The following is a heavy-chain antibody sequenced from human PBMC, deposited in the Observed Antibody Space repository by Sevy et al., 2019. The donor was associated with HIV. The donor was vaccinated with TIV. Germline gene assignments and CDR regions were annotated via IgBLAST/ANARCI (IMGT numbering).Heavy chain of an antibody. V-gene: IGHV4-4*07. CDR3: ARDGGTMVRGVIPLYYYYGMDV. J-gene: IGHJ6*02. D-gene: IGHD3-10*01. Sequence: SETLSLTCTVSGGSISSYYWSWIRQPAGKGLEWIGRIYTSGSTNYNPSLKSRVTMSVDTSKNQFPLKLSSVTAADTAVYYCARDGGTMVRGVIPLYYYYGMDVWGQGTTVTVSS. CDR1: GGSISSYY. CDR2: IYTSGST.